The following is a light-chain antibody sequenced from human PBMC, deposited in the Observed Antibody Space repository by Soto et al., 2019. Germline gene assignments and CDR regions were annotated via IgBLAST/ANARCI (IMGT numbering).Light chain of an antibody. V-gene: IGKV1-39*01. J-gene: IGKJ3*01. CDR1: QAIHSY. CDR3: QQRET. Sequence: DIQMTQSPSSLSASVGDRVTITCRASQAIHSYLNWYQQKPGKAPNLLIFATSTLQSGVPSRFSGSGSGTDFTLTISSLQPEDFETYYCQQRETFGPGTKVDIK. CDR2: ATS.